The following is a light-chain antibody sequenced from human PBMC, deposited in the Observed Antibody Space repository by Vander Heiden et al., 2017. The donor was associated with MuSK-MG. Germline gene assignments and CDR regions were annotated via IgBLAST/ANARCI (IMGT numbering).Light chain of an antibody. V-gene: IGKV1-39*01. J-gene: IGKJ2*01. CDR2: AAS. CDR1: QSISSY. Sequence: DIQITQSPSSLSASVGDRVTITCRASQSISSYLNWYQQKPVKAPNLLIYAASSLESRVPSTFTGTGSLTDFTLTISRLQPEDIATYYSLRSDGAPRTFGQGTKVXIK. CDR3: LRSDGAPRT.